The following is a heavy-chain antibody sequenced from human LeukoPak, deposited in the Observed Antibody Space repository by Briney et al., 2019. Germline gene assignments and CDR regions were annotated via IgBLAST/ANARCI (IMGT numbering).Heavy chain of an antibody. Sequence: GGSLRLSCVASGFTLSSYALSWVRQAPGKGLEWVSVITTSGGSTYYADSVKGRFTISRDNSKSTLYLQMTSLRAEDTAVYYCVDYGGTRSFDYWGQGTLVTVSS. V-gene: IGHV3-23*01. CDR3: VDYGGTRSFDY. J-gene: IGHJ4*02. CDR2: ITTSGGST. CDR1: GFTLSSYA. D-gene: IGHD4-23*01.